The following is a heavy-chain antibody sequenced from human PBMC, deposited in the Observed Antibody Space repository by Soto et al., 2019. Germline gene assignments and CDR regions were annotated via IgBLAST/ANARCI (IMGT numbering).Heavy chain of an antibody. CDR1: GGSISSGDYY. D-gene: IGHD6-13*01. CDR2: IYYSGST. J-gene: IGHJ4*02. V-gene: IGHV4-30-4*01. Sequence: SETLSLTCTVSGGSISSGDYYWSWIRQPPGKGLEWIGYIYYSGSTYYNPSLKSRVTISVDTSKNQFSLKLSSVTAADTAVYYCARTVGVGTRRNYFHYWGQGTMVTVYS. CDR3: ARTVGVGTRRNYFHY.